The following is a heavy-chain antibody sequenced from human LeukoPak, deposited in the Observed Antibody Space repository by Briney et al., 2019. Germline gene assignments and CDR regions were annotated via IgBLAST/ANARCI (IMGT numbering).Heavy chain of an antibody. CDR3: ARGRSGYHYDY. CDR1: GFTFSSYS. V-gene: IGHV3-48*01. Sequence: GGSLRLSCAASGFTFSSYSMNWVRQAPGKGLEWVSYISSSSSTIYYADSVKGRFTISRDNAKDSLYLQMNSLRAEDTAVYYCARGRSGYHYDYWGQGTLVTVSS. J-gene: IGHJ4*02. CDR2: ISSSSSTI. D-gene: IGHD3-22*01.